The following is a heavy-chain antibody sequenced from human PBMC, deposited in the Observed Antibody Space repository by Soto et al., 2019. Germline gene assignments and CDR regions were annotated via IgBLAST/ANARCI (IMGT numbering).Heavy chain of an antibody. CDR2: IWYDGSNK. CDR3: ARDPKLVDDAFDI. V-gene: IGHV3-33*01. CDR1: GFTFSSYG. D-gene: IGHD6-13*01. Sequence: QVQLVESGGGVVQPGRSLRLSCAASGFTFSSYGMHWVRQAPGKGLEWVAVIWYDGSNKYYADSVKGRFTISRDNSKNTLYLQMNSLRAEDTAVYYCARDPKLVDDAFDIWGQGTMVTVSS. J-gene: IGHJ3*02.